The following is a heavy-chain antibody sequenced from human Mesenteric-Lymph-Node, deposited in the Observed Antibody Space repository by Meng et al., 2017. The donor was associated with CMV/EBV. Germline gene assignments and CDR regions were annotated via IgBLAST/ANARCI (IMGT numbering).Heavy chain of an antibody. V-gene: IGHV1-46*01. J-gene: IGHJ5*02. CDR2: INPSGGST. CDR3: ARDLFPYYSSSSGPWFDP. CDR1: TFTSYY. Sequence: TFTSYYIHWVRQAPGQGLEWMGIINPSGGSTSYAQKFQGRVTMTRDTSTSTVYMELSSLRSEDTAVYYCARDLFPYYSSSSGPWFDPWGQGTLVTVSS. D-gene: IGHD6-6*01.